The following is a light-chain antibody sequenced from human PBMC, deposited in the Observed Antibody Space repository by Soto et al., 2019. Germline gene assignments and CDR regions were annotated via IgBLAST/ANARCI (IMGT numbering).Light chain of an antibody. J-gene: IGKJ2*01. CDR3: QQHGSSPYT. CDR1: QSVLSNY. Sequence: EIVLTQSPGTLSLSPGERATLSCRASQSVLSNYLAWYQQKPGQAPRLLIYGASSRATGIPDRLSGSGSGTDFTLAISRLEPEDFAVYYCQQHGSSPYTFGQGTKLEIK. V-gene: IGKV3-20*01. CDR2: GAS.